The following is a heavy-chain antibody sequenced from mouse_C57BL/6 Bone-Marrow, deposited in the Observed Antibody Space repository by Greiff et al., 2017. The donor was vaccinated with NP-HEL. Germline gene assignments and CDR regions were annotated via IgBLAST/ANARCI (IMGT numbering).Heavy chain of an antibody. CDR1: GYTFTSYW. D-gene: IGHD4-1*01. CDR3: ARFSLGQDFDY. J-gene: IGHJ2*01. V-gene: IGHV1-61*01. Sequence: QVHVKQPGAELVRPGSSVKLSCKASGYTFTSYWMDWVKQRPGQGLEWIGNIYPSDSETNYNQKFKDKATLTVDKSSNTAYMQLSSLTSEDSAVYYFARFSLGQDFDYWGQGTTLTVSS. CDR2: IYPSDSET.